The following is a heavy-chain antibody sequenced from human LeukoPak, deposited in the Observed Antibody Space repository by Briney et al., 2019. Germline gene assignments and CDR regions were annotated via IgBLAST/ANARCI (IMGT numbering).Heavy chain of an antibody. CDR2: IYYSGST. V-gene: IGHV4-39*01. CDR1: GGSISSSSYY. Sequence: SETLSLTCTGSGGSISSSSYYWGWIRQPPGKGLEWIGSIYYSGSTYYNPSLKSRATISVDTSKNQFSLKLSSVTAADTAVYYCASGDSSGYYYTLDYWGQGTLVTVSS. D-gene: IGHD3-22*01. CDR3: ASGDSSGYYYTLDY. J-gene: IGHJ4*02.